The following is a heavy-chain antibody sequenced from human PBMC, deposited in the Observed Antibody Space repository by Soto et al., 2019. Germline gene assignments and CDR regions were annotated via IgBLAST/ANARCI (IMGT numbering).Heavy chain of an antibody. J-gene: IGHJ5*02. V-gene: IGHV1-69*01. Sequence: QVQLVQSGAEVKKPGSSVKVSCKASGGTFSSYAISWVRQAPGQGLEWMGGIIPIFGTANYAQKFQGRVTITADEYTITAYMELSSLRSEDTALYYCARHRRVDYGDYGYDPWGQGTLVTVSS. CDR2: IIPIFGTA. CDR3: ARHRRVDYGDYGYDP. D-gene: IGHD4-17*01. CDR1: GGTFSSYA.